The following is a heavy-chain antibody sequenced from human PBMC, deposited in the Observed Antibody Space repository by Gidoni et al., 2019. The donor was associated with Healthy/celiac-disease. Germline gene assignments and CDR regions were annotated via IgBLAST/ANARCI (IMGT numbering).Heavy chain of an antibody. CDR3: ARSMVRGVREGVFDL. D-gene: IGHD3-10*01. Sequence: VISYDGSNKYYADSVKGRFTISRDNSKNTLYLQMNSLRAEDTAVYYCARSMVRGVREGVFDLWGRGTLVTVSS. CDR2: ISYDGSNK. J-gene: IGHJ2*01. V-gene: IGHV3-30-3*01.